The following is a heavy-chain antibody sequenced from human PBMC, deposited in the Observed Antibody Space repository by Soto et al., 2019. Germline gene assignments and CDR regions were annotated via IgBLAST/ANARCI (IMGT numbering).Heavy chain of an antibody. CDR1: GGSISRYY. CDR2: IHYSGST. CDR3: AGDSSGRAPTNYFDY. V-gene: IGHV4-59*01. J-gene: IGHJ4*02. D-gene: IGHD3-22*01. Sequence: PSETLSLTCTVSGGSISRYYWSWIRQPPGKGLEWIGCIHYSGSTSHNPSLKSRVTISVDTSKNQFSLKLSSVTAADTAVYYCAGDSSGRAPTNYFDYWGQGALVTVSS.